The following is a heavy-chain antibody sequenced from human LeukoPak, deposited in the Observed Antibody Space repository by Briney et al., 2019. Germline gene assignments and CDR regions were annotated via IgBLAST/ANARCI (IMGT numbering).Heavy chain of an antibody. J-gene: IGHJ4*02. V-gene: IGHV4-34*01. CDR3: ARTVPAGFGSSWCGGAVDY. Sequence: SETLSLTCAVYVGSFSGYYGSWIRQPPGKGREWIGEINHSGSTNYNPSRKSRVTISVASSKNQSSLKLSSVTAADTAVYYCARTVPAGFGSSWCGGAVDYWGEGTLVTVSS. D-gene: IGHD6-13*01. CDR1: VGSFSGYY. CDR2: INHSGST.